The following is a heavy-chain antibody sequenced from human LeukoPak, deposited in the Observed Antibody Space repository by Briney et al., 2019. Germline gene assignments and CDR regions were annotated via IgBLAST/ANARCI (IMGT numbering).Heavy chain of an antibody. CDR2: ISSNGGST. V-gene: IGHV3-64*01. Sequence: GGSLRLSCAASGFTFSRYAMPWVRQAPGKGLEYVSAISSNGGSTYYANFVKGRFTISRDNSKNTLFLQMGCLRAEDMAVYYCARVGDSGAFDIWGQGKMVTVSS. CDR1: GFTFSRYA. CDR3: ARVGDSGAFDI. J-gene: IGHJ3*02. D-gene: IGHD5-12*01.